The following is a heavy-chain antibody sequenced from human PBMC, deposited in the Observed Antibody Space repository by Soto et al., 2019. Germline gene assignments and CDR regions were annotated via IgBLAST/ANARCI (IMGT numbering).Heavy chain of an antibody. J-gene: IGHJ5*02. D-gene: IGHD2-2*02. CDR1: GYTFTSYD. Sequence: GASVKVSCKASGYTFTSYDINWVRQATGQGLEWMGWMNPNSGNTGYAQKFQGRVTMTRNTSISTAYMELSSLRSEDTAVYYCARGSRYCSSTSCYTGYWFDPWGQGXLVTVSS. CDR2: MNPNSGNT. CDR3: ARGSRYCSSTSCYTGYWFDP. V-gene: IGHV1-8*01.